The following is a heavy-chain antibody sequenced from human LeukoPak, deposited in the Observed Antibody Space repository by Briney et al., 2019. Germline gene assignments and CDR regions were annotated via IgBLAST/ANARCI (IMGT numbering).Heavy chain of an antibody. J-gene: IGHJ4*02. CDR2: IDFEGVDK. CDR1: GFTFNNIG. Sequence: GGSLRLSCAASGFTFNNIGMHWVRQAPGKGLEFVSFIDFEGVDKYYADSVKGRFTISKDYSKATLYLQMNSLRPEDTAVYYCAKEMRGTMVRGVITLFDYWGQGTLVTVSS. CDR3: AKEMRGTMVRGVITLFDY. D-gene: IGHD3-10*01. V-gene: IGHV3-30*02.